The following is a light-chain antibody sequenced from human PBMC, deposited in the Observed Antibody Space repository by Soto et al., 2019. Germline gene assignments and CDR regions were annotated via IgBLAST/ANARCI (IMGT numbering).Light chain of an antibody. J-gene: IGLJ2*01. CDR3: SSYSSSTTHVV. CDR2: DVT. Sequence: QPASVSGSPGRSVTISCTGTSSDVGDFNYVSWYQHLPGRAPKLIIYDVTNRPSGISYRFSASKSGRTASLTISGLQAEDEAYYYCSSYSSSTTHVVFGGGTKVTVL. V-gene: IGLV2-14*03. CDR1: SSDVGDFNY.